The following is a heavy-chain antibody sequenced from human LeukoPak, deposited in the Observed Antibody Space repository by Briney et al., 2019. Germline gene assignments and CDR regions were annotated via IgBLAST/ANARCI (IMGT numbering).Heavy chain of an antibody. D-gene: IGHD5-18*01. CDR2: IYISGST. CDR3: ARDGLYTSGYSHFDY. J-gene: IGHJ4*02. CDR1: GASITSYH. Sequence: SETLSLTCTVSGASITSYHWSWIRQSAGKGLEWIGRIYISGSTNYNPSLKSRVTMSIDTSKNQFSLRVSSVTAADTAVYYCARDGLYTSGYSHFDYWGQGTLVSVSS. V-gene: IGHV4-4*07.